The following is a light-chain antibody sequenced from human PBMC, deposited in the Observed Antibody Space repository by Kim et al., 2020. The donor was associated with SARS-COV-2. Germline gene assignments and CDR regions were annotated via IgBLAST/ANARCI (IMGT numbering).Light chain of an antibody. V-gene: IGKV3-20*01. CDR2: ATS. CDR3: QQYGSSST. CDR1: ESVSSIY. J-gene: IGKJ5*01. Sequence: PWAIVPPSCRSSESVSSIYLAWYQQTTGQAPSLHIFATSSRATGIPDRFSGSGSGTDFTLTISRLEPEDFAVYYCQQYGSSSTFGQGTRLEIK.